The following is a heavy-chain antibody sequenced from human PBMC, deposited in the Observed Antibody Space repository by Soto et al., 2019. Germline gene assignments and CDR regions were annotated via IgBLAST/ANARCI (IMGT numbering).Heavy chain of an antibody. CDR3: ARGHAVMVRGVIEYYYYGLDV. V-gene: IGHV4-4*07. Sequence: TSTVHQGSSRRSECCYIRLPARKRLEWIGSIDTSRSTNYNPPLKSRVPMSVDTSKNQFSLKLSSVTAADTAVYYCARGHAVMVRGVIEYYYYGLDVWVQGTTVT. D-gene: IGHD3-10*01. J-gene: IGHJ6*02. CDR2: IDTSRST. CDR1: QGSSRRSE.